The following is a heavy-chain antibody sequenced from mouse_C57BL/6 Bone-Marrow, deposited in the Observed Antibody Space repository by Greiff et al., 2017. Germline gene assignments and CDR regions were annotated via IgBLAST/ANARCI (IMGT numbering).Heavy chain of an antibody. J-gene: IGHJ2*01. D-gene: IGHD2-3*01. CDR1: GYTFTSYW. Sequence: QVQLQQPGAELVRPGTSVKLSCKASGYTFTSYWMHWVKQRPGQGLEWIGVIDPSDSYTNYNQKFKGKATLTVDTSSSTAYMPLSSLTSEDSAVYYCARSGIYDGYPYYFDYWGQGTTLTVSS. CDR3: ARSGIYDGYPYYFDY. CDR2: IDPSDSYT. V-gene: IGHV1-59*01.